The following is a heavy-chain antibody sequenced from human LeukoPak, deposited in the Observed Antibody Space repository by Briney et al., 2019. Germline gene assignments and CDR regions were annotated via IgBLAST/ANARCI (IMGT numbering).Heavy chain of an antibody. CDR1: GFTFSDYY. Sequence: GGSLRLSCAASGFTFSDYYMSWIRQVPGKGLEWVSYISSSGSTIYYADSVKGRFTISRDNAKNSLYLQMNSLRAEDTAVYYCARVSLQRSGGSPDYYGMDVWGQGTTVTVSS. J-gene: IGHJ6*02. V-gene: IGHV3-11*01. D-gene: IGHD2-15*01. CDR3: ARVSLQRSGGSPDYYGMDV. CDR2: ISSSGSTI.